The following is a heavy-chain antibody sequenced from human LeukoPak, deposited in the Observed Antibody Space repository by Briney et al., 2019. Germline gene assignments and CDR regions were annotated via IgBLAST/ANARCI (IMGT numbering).Heavy chain of an antibody. Sequence: PGGSLRLSCAASGFTFSNYNMNWVRQAPGKGLEWVSVIYSGGSTYYADSVKGRFTISRDNSKNTLYLQMNSLRAEDTAVYYCARYFDWSLAFDIWGQGTMVTVSS. CDR3: ARYFDWSLAFDI. V-gene: IGHV3-53*01. CDR1: GFTFSNYN. CDR2: IYSGGST. J-gene: IGHJ3*02. D-gene: IGHD3-9*01.